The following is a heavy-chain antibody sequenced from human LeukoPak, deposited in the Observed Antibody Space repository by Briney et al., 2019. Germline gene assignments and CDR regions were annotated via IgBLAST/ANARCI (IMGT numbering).Heavy chain of an antibody. CDR2: ISGSGGST. J-gene: IGHJ4*02. CDR3: AKASSWSGGICYLVDY. V-gene: IGHV3-23*01. D-gene: IGHD2-15*01. Sequence: GGSLRLSCAASGVTLSSYAMSWVRQAPGKGLEWVSAISGSGGSTYYADSVKGRFTISRDNAKKTLYLQMKRLRAEDTAVYYCAKASSWSGGICYLVDYCGQGTLVTVSS. CDR1: GVTLSSYA.